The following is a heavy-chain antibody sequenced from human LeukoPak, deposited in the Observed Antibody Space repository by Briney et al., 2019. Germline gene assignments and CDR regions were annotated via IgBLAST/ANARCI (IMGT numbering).Heavy chain of an antibody. CDR1: GFTFSSYS. CDR3: AREWDYYDYVWGSYRYRGYAFDI. CDR2: ISSSSSYI. D-gene: IGHD3-16*02. J-gene: IGHJ3*02. Sequence: GGSLRLSCAASGFTFSSYSMNWVRQAPGKGLEWVSSISSSSSYIYYADSVKGRFTISRDNAKNSLYLQMNSLRAEDTAVYYCAREWDYYDYVWGSYRYRGYAFDIWGQGTMVTVSS. V-gene: IGHV3-21*01.